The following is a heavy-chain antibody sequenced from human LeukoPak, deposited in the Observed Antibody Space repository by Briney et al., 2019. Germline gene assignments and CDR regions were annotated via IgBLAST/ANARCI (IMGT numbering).Heavy chain of an antibody. D-gene: IGHD4-23*01. J-gene: IGHJ5*02. CDR2: IWYDGSNK. CDR1: GFTFSSYG. CDR3: ARENSGWFDP. Sequence: GRFLRLSCAASGFTFSSYGMHWVRQAPGKGLEWVAVIWYDGSNKYYADSVKGRFTISRDNSKNTLYLQMNSLRAEDTAVYYCARENSGWFDPWGQGTRVTVSS. V-gene: IGHV3-33*01.